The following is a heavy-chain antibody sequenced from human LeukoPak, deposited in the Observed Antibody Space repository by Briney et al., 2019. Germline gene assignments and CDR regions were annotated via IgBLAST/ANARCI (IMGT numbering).Heavy chain of an antibody. Sequence: GGSLRLSCAASGFTFDDHGMSWVRQAPGKGLEWVSGIKWDGGRTGYADSVKGRFTISRDNAKNSLYLQMNSLRAEDTALYYCARDPTEGFEELLSPPDYWGQGTLVTVSS. CDR1: GFTFDDHG. D-gene: IGHD3-10*01. V-gene: IGHV3-20*04. CDR3: ARDPTEGFEELLSPPDY. J-gene: IGHJ4*02. CDR2: IKWDGGRT.